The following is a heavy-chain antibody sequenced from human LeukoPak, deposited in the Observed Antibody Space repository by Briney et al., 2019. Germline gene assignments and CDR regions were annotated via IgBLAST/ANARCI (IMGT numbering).Heavy chain of an antibody. CDR1: GFTFSSYA. J-gene: IGHJ4*02. CDR2: ISYDGSNK. V-gene: IGHV3-30*01. D-gene: IGHD3-22*01. Sequence: GRSLRLSCAASGFTFSSYAMHWVRQAPGKGLEWVAVISYDGSNKYYADSVNGRFTTSRDNSKNTLYLQMNSLRAEDTAVYYCARDSDGYPLKYWGQGTLVTVSS. CDR3: ARDSDGYPLKY.